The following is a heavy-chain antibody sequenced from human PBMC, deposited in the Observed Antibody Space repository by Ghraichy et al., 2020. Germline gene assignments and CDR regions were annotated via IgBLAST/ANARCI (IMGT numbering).Heavy chain of an antibody. CDR1: GYTFTGYY. Sequence: ASVTVSCKASGYTFTGYYLHWVRQAPGQGLEWMGWINPNTGDTNYAQKFQGRVTMTRDTSISTAYMDLSRLRSDDTAVYHCAGFSGYCSSDRCARAWFDPWGQGTLVTVPS. D-gene: IGHD2-15*01. V-gene: IGHV1-2*02. CDR3: AGFSGYCSSDRCARAWFDP. J-gene: IGHJ5*02. CDR2: INPNTGDT.